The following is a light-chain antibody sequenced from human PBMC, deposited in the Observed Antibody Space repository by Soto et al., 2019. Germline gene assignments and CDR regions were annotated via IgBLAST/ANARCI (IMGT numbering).Light chain of an antibody. CDR3: CSYSGSYTWV. J-gene: IGLJ3*02. CDR2: DVS. CDR1: SSDVGGYNY. V-gene: IGLV2-11*01. Sequence: QSALTQPRSVSGSPGQSVTISCTGTSSDVGGYNYVSWYQQYAGKAPKFMIYDVSKRPSGVPGRFSGSTAGNTASLTISGLQADDEADYYCCSYSGSYTWVFGGGTKLTVL.